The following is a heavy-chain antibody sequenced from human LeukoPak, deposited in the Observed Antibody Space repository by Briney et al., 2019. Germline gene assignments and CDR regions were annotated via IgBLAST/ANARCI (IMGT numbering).Heavy chain of an antibody. D-gene: IGHD3-9*01. J-gene: IGHJ4*02. Sequence: GRSLRLSCAASGFTFSSYAMHWVRQAPGKRLEWVAVISYDGSNKYYADSVKGRFTISRDNSKNTLYLQMNSLRAEDTAVYYCARDRHYDILTGYPTPDYWGQGTLVTVSS. CDR2: ISYDGSNK. CDR3: ARDRHYDILTGYPTPDY. CDR1: GFTFSSYA. V-gene: IGHV3-30-3*01.